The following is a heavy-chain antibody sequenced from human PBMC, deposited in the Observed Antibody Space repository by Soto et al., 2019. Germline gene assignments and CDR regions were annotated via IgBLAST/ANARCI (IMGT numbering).Heavy chain of an antibody. CDR3: ARGNYYGMDV. V-gene: IGHV3-74*01. Sequence: EVQLVESGGGLVQPGGSLRLSCAASGFTFSSYWMHWVRQAPGKGLVWVSRINSDGTTTSYADSVKGRFTISRDNAKNSLYLQMNSLRAEDTAVYYCARGNYYGMDVWGQGTTVTVSS. CDR2: INSDGTTT. J-gene: IGHJ6*02. CDR1: GFTFSSYW.